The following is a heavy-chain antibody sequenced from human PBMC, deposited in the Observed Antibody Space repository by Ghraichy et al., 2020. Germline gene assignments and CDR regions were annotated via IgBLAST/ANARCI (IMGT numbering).Heavy chain of an antibody. CDR3: ARAPVGDTAKAGDYYGMDV. CDR2: INAGNGNT. J-gene: IGHJ6*02. V-gene: IGHV1-3*01. Sequence: ASVKVSCKASGYTFTSYAMHWVRQAPGQRLEWMGWINAGNGNTKYSQKFQGRVTITRDTSASTAYMELSSLRSEDTAVYYCARAPVGDTAKAGDYYGMDVWGQGTTVTVSS. CDR1: GYTFTSYA. D-gene: IGHD5-18*01.